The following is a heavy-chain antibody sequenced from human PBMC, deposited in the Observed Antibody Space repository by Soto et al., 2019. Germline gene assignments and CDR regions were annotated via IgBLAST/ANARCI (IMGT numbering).Heavy chain of an antibody. Sequence: GGSLRLSCAASGFTFSSYAMNWVRQAPGKGLEWVSGISYGGGSTNYADSVKGRFTISRDNSKNTLYLQMNSLRGEDTAVYYCAKGEPYYYDSSGYWNYWGQGTLVTVSS. J-gene: IGHJ4*02. CDR1: GFTFSSYA. D-gene: IGHD3-22*01. CDR2: ISYGGGST. CDR3: AKGEPYYYDSSGYWNY. V-gene: IGHV3-23*01.